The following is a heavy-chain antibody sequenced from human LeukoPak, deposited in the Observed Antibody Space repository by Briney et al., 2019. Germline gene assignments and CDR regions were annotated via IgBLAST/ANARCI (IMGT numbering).Heavy chain of an antibody. Sequence: GGSLRLSCAASGFTFSNYGMHWVRQAPGKGLEWVAVISYDGSNKYYADSVKGRFTISRDNSKNTLFLQMNSLRAEDTAVYYCAKGDSTGYYYHYGYYFDYWGQGTLVTVSS. D-gene: IGHD3-22*01. CDR3: AKGDSTGYYYHYGYYFDY. V-gene: IGHV3-30*18. J-gene: IGHJ4*02. CDR1: GFTFSNYG. CDR2: ISYDGSNK.